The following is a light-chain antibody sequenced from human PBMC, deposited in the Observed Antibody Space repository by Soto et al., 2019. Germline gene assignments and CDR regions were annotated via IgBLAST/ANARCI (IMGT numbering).Light chain of an antibody. V-gene: IGKV1-6*01. CDR3: LQDFNYPWS. J-gene: IGKJ1*01. CDR2: GAS. Sequence: AIQMTQSPSSLSASVGDRVTITCRASQGIRNDLDWYQQKPGKVPKLLIYGASNLRRGVPSRFSGSGSGTIFTLTISSLQPEDFGTYYCLQDFNYPWSFGQGTKVDIK. CDR1: QGIRND.